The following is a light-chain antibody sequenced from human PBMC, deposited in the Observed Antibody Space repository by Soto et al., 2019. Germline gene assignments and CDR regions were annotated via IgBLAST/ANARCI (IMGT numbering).Light chain of an antibody. CDR2: SAS. Sequence: EIVMTQSPGTLSVSPGERATLSCRASQNVISNLAWYQQRPGQAPRLLIYSASTRATGIPARFSGSGSGTEFTLTISSRQSGDAAVYYCQQYYEWPRGTFGQGTKVEIK. V-gene: IGKV3-15*01. CDR1: QNVISN. J-gene: IGKJ1*01. CDR3: QQYYEWPRGT.